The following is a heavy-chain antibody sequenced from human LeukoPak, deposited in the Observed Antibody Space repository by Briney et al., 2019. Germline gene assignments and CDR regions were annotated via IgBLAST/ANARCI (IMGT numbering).Heavy chain of an antibody. CDR3: AKDWDDYRYYYYYYYMDV. CDR1: GFTFSSYG. V-gene: IGHV3-30*02. CDR2: IRYDGSNK. D-gene: IGHD4-11*01. J-gene: IGHJ6*03. Sequence: PGGSLRLSCAASGFTFSSYGMHWVRQAPGKGLEWVAFIRYDGSNKYYADSVKGRFTISRDNSKNTLYLQMNSLRAEDTAVYYCAKDWDDYRYYYYYYYMDVWGKGTTVTISS.